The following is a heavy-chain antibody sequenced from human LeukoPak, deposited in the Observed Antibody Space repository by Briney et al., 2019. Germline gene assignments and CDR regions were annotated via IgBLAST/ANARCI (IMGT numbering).Heavy chain of an antibody. CDR3: ARDRKVTTSLFDY. CDR1: GFTFDYYG. J-gene: IGHJ4*02. Sequence: RPGGSLRLSCAASGFTFDYYGMSWVRQAPGKGLEWVSGFNWNGGSKGYADSVKGRFTISRDNAKNYLYLQIKSLSSEDTALYYCARDRKVTTSLFDYWGQGALVTVSS. V-gene: IGHV3-20*04. D-gene: IGHD4-17*01. CDR2: FNWNGGSK.